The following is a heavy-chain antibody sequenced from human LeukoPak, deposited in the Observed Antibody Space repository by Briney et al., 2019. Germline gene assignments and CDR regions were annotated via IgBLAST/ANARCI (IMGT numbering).Heavy chain of an antibody. CDR3: ARDPSPWELPYSDN. CDR2: INPNSGGT. CDR1: GYTFTGYF. V-gene: IGHV1-2*02. Sequence: ASVKVSCKASGYTFTGYFIHWVRQVPGQGLEWMGWINPNSGGTKYAQKFQGRVTMTRDTSISTIYVELSRLRSDDAAVYYCARDPSPWELPYSDNWGQGTLVTVSS. D-gene: IGHD1-26*01. J-gene: IGHJ4*02.